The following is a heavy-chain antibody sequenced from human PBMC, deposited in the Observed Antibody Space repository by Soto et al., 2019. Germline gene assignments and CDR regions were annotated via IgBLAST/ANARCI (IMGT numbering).Heavy chain of an antibody. CDR1: VASSTIVVYS. CDR3: ARSVFP. J-gene: IGHJ5*02. V-gene: IGHV4-31*02. CDR2: IYYSGST. Sequence: QVQLQESGPGLVKPSQTLSLTATSSVASSTIVVYSWGGFRQHPGKGLEWIGYIYYSGSTYYNPSLKSRVTISVDTSKNQFSLKLSSVTAADTAVYYCARSVFPWGQGTLVTVSS.